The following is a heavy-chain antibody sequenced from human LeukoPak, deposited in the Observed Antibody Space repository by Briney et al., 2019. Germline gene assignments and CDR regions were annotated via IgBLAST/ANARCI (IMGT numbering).Heavy chain of an antibody. CDR3: ARDAGWGYYDL. CDR1: GFTFSTSW. CDR2: IDKHGSGK. D-gene: IGHD1-26*01. J-gene: IGHJ4*02. V-gene: IGHV3-7*01. Sequence: GGSLRLACVASGFTFSTSWVTWVRQAPGKGLEWVANIDKHGSGKYYVDSVKGRFAISRDYASNSVFLQMNSPRAEDTSVYYCARDAGWGYYDLWGQGTPVTVFS.